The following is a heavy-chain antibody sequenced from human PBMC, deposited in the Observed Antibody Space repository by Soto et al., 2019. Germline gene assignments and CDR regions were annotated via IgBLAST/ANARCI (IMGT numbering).Heavy chain of an antibody. Sequence: QVQLVESGGAVVQPGRSLRLSCTASGFTFNTYRMHWVRQAPGKGLEWVAVIWFDGSNKFYLDSVKGRFTISRDNSKNTVYLQMNNVRAEDTAVYHCARPRYSGDETDALEIWGRGTVGTVSS. V-gene: IGHV3-33*01. CDR2: IWFDGSNK. CDR3: ARPRYSGDETDALEI. D-gene: IGHD5-12*01. CDR1: GFTFNTYR. J-gene: IGHJ3*02.